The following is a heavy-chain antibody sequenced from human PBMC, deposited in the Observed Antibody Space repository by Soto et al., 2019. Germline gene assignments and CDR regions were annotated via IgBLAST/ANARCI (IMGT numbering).Heavy chain of an antibody. J-gene: IGHJ4*02. CDR1: GGAFGRYS. D-gene: IGHD4-17*01. Sequence: QVQLEQSGPEVKRPGTSVKVSCKASGGAFGRYSVSWVRQAPGQGLEWIGGVIPVFNTSNYSLKFQGRVAIFADLSTSSVFMELRNLRSEDTALYYCARGDEMTAVTIFEYWGQGTLVTVSS. CDR2: VIPVFNTS. V-gene: IGHV1-69*01. CDR3: ARGDEMTAVTIFEY.